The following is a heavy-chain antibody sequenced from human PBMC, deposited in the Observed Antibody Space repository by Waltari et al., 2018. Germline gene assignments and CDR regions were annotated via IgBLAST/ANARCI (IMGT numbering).Heavy chain of an antibody. CDR2: ITRDGFSI. D-gene: IGHD3-22*01. Sequence: VQLVESGGGLVKSGGSLSLSCEPCGFLFSSYNMNWVRQAPGKGLEWVSSITRDGFSIYYADSVKGRFTVSRDNAKNSLYVQMNNLGAEDTAVYYCAREYYYDGSTYDQWGQGTLVTVSS. V-gene: IGHV3-21*01. CDR1: GFLFSSYN. CDR3: AREYYYDGSTYDQ. J-gene: IGHJ4*02.